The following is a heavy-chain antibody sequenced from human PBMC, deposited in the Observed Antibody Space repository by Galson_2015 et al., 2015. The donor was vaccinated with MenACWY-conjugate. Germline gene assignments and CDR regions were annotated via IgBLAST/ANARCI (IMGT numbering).Heavy chain of an antibody. D-gene: IGHD1-26*01. Sequence: QSGAEVKKPGESLKLSCKASGYSFTTYWIAWVRQMPGKGLEWVALIDPINSNTRYSPSLQGQVTISADESISTAYPQWSSLKASDTAMYYCARHPPGGRGMDVWGQGTTVTVSS. J-gene: IGHJ6*02. CDR1: GYSFTTYW. V-gene: IGHV5-51*01. CDR3: ARHPPGGRGMDV. CDR2: IDPINSNT.